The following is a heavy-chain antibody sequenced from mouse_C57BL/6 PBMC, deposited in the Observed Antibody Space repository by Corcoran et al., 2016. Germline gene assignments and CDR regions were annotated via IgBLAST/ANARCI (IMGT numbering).Heavy chain of an antibody. J-gene: IGHJ3*01. CDR2: INPNNGGT. CDR1: GYTFTDYY. V-gene: IGHV1-26*01. CDR3: AGQLRLRFAY. D-gene: IGHD3-2*02. Sequence: EVQLQQSGPELVKPGASVKISCKASGYTFTDYYMNWVKQSHGKSLEWIGDINPNNGGTSYNQKFKGKATLTVDKSSSTAYMELRSLTSEDSAVYYCAGQLRLRFAYWGQGTLVTVSA.